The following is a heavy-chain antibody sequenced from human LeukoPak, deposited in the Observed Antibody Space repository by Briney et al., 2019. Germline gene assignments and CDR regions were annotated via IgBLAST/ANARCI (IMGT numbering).Heavy chain of an antibody. D-gene: IGHD6-13*01. CDR1: GYTFTSYG. CDR2: ISAYNGNT. Sequence: ASVKVSCEASGYTFTSYGISWVRQAPGQGLEWMGWISAYNGNTNYAQKLQGRVTMTTDTSTSTAYMELRSLRSDDTAVYYCARDLSRGSSWYVKDQNWFDPWGQGTLVTVSS. CDR3: ARDLSRGSSWYVKDQNWFDP. V-gene: IGHV1-18*01. J-gene: IGHJ5*02.